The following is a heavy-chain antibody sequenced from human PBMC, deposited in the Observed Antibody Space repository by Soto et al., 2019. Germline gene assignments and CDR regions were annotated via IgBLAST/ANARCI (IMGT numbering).Heavy chain of an antibody. J-gene: IGHJ5*02. Sequence: QTLSLTCSVSGAALNSGNYYWSWIRQVPGKGLEWIGHIYVTGAVDYNPSLRDRITISQDTSERQFSLNLGLVTAADTAVYYCARLRIATNNYKWFDPWGQGTLVTVSS. V-gene: IGHV4-31*03. CDR2: IYVTGAV. D-gene: IGHD2-21*01. CDR3: ARLRIATNNYKWFDP. CDR1: GAALNSGNYY.